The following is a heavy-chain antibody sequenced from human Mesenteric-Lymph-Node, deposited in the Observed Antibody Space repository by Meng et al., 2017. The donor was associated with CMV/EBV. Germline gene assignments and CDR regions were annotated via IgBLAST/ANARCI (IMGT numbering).Heavy chain of an antibody. V-gene: IGHV3-21*01. CDR2: ISSDSRYI. D-gene: IGHD3-3*01. CDR3: GRSYDFWSVDYLDY. Sequence: GESLKISCAASRFSLSTYSMNWVRQAPGKGLEWVSSISSDSRYIYYADSVKGRFTISRDNAKNSLYLQLNSLTAEDTAVYFCGRSYDFWSVDYLDYWGQGALVTVSS. J-gene: IGHJ4*02. CDR1: RFSLSTYS.